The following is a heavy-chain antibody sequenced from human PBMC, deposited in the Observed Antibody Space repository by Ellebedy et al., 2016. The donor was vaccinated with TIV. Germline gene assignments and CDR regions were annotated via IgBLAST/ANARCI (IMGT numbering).Heavy chain of an antibody. CDR2: IYPGDSDT. CDR3: ARLRDALADELDF. CDR1: GYRFSNHW. D-gene: IGHD6-19*01. V-gene: IGHV5-51*01. J-gene: IGHJ4*02. Sequence: GESLKISXQSSGYRFSNHWIAWVRQQRGKGLEWVGFIYPGDSDTRYSPSFQGQVTISSDKSISTVYLQWSGLKASDTAVYFCARLRDALADELDFWGQGTLVTVSS.